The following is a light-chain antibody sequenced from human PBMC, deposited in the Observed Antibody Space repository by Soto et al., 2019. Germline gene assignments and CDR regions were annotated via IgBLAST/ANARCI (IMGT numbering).Light chain of an antibody. V-gene: IGKV3-20*01. Sequence: ETVMTQYPATLYLSPGERATLSCRASQSVSSSSLAWYQQKRGQAPRLLIHGASNRATGIPDRFSGSGSGTDFTLTISILEPEDFAVYYCQEYGISPRTFGQGTKVDIK. CDR3: QEYGISPRT. J-gene: IGKJ1*01. CDR2: GAS. CDR1: QSVSSSS.